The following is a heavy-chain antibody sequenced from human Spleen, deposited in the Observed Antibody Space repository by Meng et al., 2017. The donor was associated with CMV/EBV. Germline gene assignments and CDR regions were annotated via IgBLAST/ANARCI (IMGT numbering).Heavy chain of an antibody. CDR1: GFIFSRYS. CDR2: ISSGRGFI. D-gene: IGHD1-14*01. CDR3: VSPEINGVSKHFYH. Sequence: GESLKISCAASGFIFSRYSMNWVRQAPGKGLEWVSSISSGRGFIYLADSLKGRFIVSRDNTKNLLYLQMSSLRDEDTAMYYCVSPEINGVSKHFYHWGQGTLVTVSS. V-gene: IGHV3-21*01. J-gene: IGHJ4*02.